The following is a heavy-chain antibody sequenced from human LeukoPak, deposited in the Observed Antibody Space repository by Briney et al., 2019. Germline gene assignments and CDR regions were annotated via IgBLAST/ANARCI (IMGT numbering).Heavy chain of an antibody. CDR3: TRELAGTTVED. Sequence: SETLSLTCTVSGGSISSYYWSWIRQTPGKGLEWIGSVYHSGTTFHNPSLKSRVTMSVDTSKNQFSLTLTSVTAADTALYYCTRELAGTTVEDWGQGTLVTVSS. J-gene: IGHJ4*02. D-gene: IGHD1-1*01. V-gene: IGHV4-59*04. CDR1: GGSISSYY. CDR2: VYHSGTT.